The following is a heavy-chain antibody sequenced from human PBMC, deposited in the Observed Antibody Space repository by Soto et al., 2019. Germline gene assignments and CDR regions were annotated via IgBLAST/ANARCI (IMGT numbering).Heavy chain of an antibody. V-gene: IGHV1-8*01. CDR2: MNPNSGNT. D-gene: IGHD3-3*01. CDR3: ARRMVLRFLETSTYYYGMDV. Sequence: ASGKVYCKASGYTFTSYDINWVRQATGQGLEWMGWMNPNSGNTGYAQKFQGRVTMTRNTSISTAYMELSSLRSEDTAVYYCARRMVLRFLETSTYYYGMDVWGQGTTVTVSS. CDR1: GYTFTSYD. J-gene: IGHJ6*02.